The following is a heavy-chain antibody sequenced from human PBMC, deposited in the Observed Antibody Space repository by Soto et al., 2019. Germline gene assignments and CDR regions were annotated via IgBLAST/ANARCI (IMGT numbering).Heavy chain of an antibody. V-gene: IGHV3-7*03. CDR3: ARDGLLLSGPYRPSRFDY. Sequence: EVQLVESGGGLVQPGRSLRLSCAASGFKFSNYWMSWVRQAPGKGLEWVGNIKHDTSEAHYADSVKGRFTITRDNIKNFLFLQMNGLRADDTASYYCARDGLLLSGPYRPSRFDYWGLGTLVTVSS. CDR1: GFKFSNYW. D-gene: IGHD3-16*02. J-gene: IGHJ4*02. CDR2: IKHDTSEA.